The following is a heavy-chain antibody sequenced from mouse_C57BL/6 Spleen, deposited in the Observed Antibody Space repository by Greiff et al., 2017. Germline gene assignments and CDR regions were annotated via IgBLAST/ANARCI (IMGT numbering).Heavy chain of an antibody. Sequence: EVKLVESGPGLVKPSQSLSLTCSVTGYSITSGYYWNWIRQFPGNKLEWMGYISYDGSNNYNPSLKNRISITRDTSKNQFFLKLNSVTTEDTATYYCARGGYYEDFDVWGTGTTVTVSS. CDR1: GYSITSGYY. V-gene: IGHV3-6*01. CDR2: ISYDGSN. CDR3: ARGGYYEDFDV. D-gene: IGHD2-3*01. J-gene: IGHJ1*03.